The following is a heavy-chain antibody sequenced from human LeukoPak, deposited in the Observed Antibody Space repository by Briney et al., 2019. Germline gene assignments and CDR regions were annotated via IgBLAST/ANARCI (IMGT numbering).Heavy chain of an antibody. J-gene: IGHJ4*02. CDR2: VNLQGST. CDR1: GGSITNTNY. V-gene: IGHV4-4*02. Sequence: SETLSLTRGVSGGSITNTNYWTWVRQPPGKGLEWIGEVNLQGSTNYNPSLMGRVAISVDTSENHISLQLTSVTAADTAVYYCAREGGPYRPLDYSGQETLVPVSS. CDR3: AREGGPYRPLDY.